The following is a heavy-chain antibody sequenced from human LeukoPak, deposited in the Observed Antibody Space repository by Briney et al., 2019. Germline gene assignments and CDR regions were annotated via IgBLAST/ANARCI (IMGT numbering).Heavy chain of an antibody. CDR2: ISYDGYDK. Sequence: GGSLRLSCAASGFTFSRLVMIGVGEPPGKGLEWVTLISYDGYDKSYADSVRGRFTISRDNSTNTLYLQMDSLRSEDTAVYYCARDFFPVVDSTWYEIGYWGQGTLVTVSS. CDR1: GFTFSRLV. D-gene: IGHD2-21*01. CDR3: ARDFFPVVDSTWYEIGY. J-gene: IGHJ4*02. V-gene: IGHV3-30-3*01.